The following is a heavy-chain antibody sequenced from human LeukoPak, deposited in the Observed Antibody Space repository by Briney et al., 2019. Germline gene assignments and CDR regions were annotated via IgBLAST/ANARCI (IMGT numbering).Heavy chain of an antibody. CDR1: GITFSSFG. Sequence: GGSLRLSRAASGITFSSFGMHWVRQAPGKGLEWVSYISSSGSTIYYADSVKGRFTISRDNAKNSLYLQMNSLRAEDTAVYYCRRWGAGTNGFWGQGTLVTVSS. CDR2: ISSSGSTI. V-gene: IGHV3-48*04. D-gene: IGHD1-1*01. CDR3: RRWGAGTNGF. J-gene: IGHJ4*02.